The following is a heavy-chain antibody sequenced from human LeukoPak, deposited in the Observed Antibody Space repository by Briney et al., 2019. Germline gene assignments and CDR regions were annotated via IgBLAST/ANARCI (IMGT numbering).Heavy chain of an antibody. V-gene: IGHV3-53*05. D-gene: IGHD3-10*01. CDR3: AKDKSAMVRGVGDAFDI. J-gene: IGHJ3*02. CDR1: GFAVSSNY. CDR2: IYSGGDT. Sequence: GGSLRLSCAASGFAVSSNYMNWVRQAPGKGLEWVSVIYSGGDTSYADSVKGRFTISRDNAKNSLYLQMNSLRAEDTALYYCAKDKSAMVRGVGDAFDIWGQGTMVTVSS.